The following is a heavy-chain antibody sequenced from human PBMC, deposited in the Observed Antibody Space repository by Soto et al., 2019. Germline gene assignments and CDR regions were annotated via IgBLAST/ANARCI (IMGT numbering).Heavy chain of an antibody. CDR2: ISAYNGNT. J-gene: IGHJ4*02. CDR1: GYTFTSYG. V-gene: IGHV1-18*04. Sequence: ASVKVSCKASGYTFTSYGISWVRQAPGQGLEWMGWISAYNGNTNYAQKLQGRVTMTTDTSTSTAYMELRSLRSDDTAVYYCARVGIVVVPDAKSHPATSDYWGQGTPVTVSS. D-gene: IGHD2-2*01. CDR3: ARVGIVVVPDAKSHPATSDY.